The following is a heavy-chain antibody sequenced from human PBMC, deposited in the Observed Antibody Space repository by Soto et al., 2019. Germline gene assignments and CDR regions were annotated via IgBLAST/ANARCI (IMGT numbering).Heavy chain of an antibody. CDR3: ARRGAVAGTTSLEY. Sequence: SETLSLTCAVYGGSFSGYYWSWIRQPPGKGLEWIGEINHSGSTNYNPSLKSRVTISVDTSKNQFSLKLSSVTAADTAVYYCARRGAVAGTTSLEYWGQGTLVTVSS. CDR2: INHSGST. CDR1: GGSFSGYY. J-gene: IGHJ4*02. D-gene: IGHD6-19*01. V-gene: IGHV4-34*01.